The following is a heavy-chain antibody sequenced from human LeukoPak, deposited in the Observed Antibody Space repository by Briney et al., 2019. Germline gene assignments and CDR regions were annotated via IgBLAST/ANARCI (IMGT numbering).Heavy chain of an antibody. V-gene: IGHV3-30-3*01. CDR3: ARDYWWNYDY. Sequence: GGSLRLSCAASGFTFSDYALHWVRQAPGKGLEWVAVISKDGSDKYYPGSVRGRFTISRDNSKNTIYLQMDSLRAEDTAIYYCARDYWWNYDYWGQGTLVTVSS. J-gene: IGHJ4*02. CDR2: ISKDGSDK. D-gene: IGHD1-7*01. CDR1: GFTFSDYA.